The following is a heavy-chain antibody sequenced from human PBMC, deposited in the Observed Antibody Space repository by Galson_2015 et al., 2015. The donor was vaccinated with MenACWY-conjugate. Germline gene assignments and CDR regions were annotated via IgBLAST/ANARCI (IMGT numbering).Heavy chain of an antibody. Sequence: SLRLSCAVSGFTVSSSYMTWVRQAPGKGLEWVSVIYRDGSTYNADSVKGRFTISRDNSKNTVFLQMTSLRAEDTAMYYCARDSRATTVWGLNKRKTIDYYYGMDVWGQGTTVIVSS. D-gene: IGHD3-10*01. J-gene: IGHJ6*02. CDR1: GFTVSSSY. V-gene: IGHV3-53*01. CDR3: ARDSRATTVWGLNKRKTIDYYYGMDV. CDR2: IYRDGST.